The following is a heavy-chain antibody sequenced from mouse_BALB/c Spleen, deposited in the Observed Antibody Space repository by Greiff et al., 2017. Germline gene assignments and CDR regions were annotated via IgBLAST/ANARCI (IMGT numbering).Heavy chain of an antibody. Sequence: VQLQQSGSVLARPGASVKMSCKASGYTFTSYWMHWVKQRPGQGLEWIGAIYPGNSDTSYNQKFKGKAKLTAVTSTSTAYMELSSLTNEDSAVYYCTRWYGNYDFDYWGQGTTLTVAS. CDR3: TRWYGNYDFDY. V-gene: IGHV1-5*01. CDR2: IYPGNSDT. J-gene: IGHJ2*01. D-gene: IGHD2-10*02. CDR1: GYTFTSYW.